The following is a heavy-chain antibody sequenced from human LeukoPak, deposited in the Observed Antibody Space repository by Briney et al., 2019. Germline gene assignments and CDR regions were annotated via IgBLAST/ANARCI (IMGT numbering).Heavy chain of an antibody. CDR1: GFTFSNYG. J-gene: IGHJ4*02. D-gene: IGHD5-18*01. Sequence: GGSLRLSCAASGFTFSNYGMHWVRQAPGKGLEWVALIRHDGINKYYTDSVKGRFTISRDSSKKTLYLQMNSLRAEDTAVYYCAKGELWSDYWGQGTLVTVSS. CDR3: AKGELWSDY. V-gene: IGHV3-30*02. CDR2: IRHDGINK.